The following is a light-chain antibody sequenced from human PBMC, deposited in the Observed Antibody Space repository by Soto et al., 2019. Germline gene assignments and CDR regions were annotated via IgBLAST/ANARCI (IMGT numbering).Light chain of an antibody. CDR1: QTVSSN. CDR2: GAS. J-gene: IGKJ3*01. V-gene: IGKV3-20*01. Sequence: EVVMTQSASTLSGSPGERATLSCRASQTVSSNLAWYQQTPGQAPRLLIYGASSRATGIPDRFSGSGSGTDFTLTISRLEPEDFAVYYCQQYGSSVTFGPGTKVDIK. CDR3: QQYGSSVT.